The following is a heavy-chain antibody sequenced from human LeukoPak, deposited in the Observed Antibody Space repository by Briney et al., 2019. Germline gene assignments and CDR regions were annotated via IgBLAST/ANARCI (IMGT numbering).Heavy chain of an antibody. CDR1: GGTFSSYA. V-gene: IGHV1-69*05. Sequence: SVKVSCKASGGTFSSYAISWVRQAPGQGLEWMGGIIPIFGTANYAQKFQGRVTVTTDESTSTAYMELSSLRSEDTAVYYCATESIAAAGTGGEFDYWGQGTLVTVSS. J-gene: IGHJ4*02. CDR3: ATESIAAAGTGGEFDY. CDR2: IIPIFGTA. D-gene: IGHD6-13*01.